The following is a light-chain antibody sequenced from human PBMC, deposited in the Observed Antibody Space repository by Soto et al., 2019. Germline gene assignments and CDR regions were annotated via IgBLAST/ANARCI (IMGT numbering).Light chain of an antibody. J-gene: IGKJ1*01. CDR2: DAS. CDR1: QSILFSSNNKNY. Sequence: DIVMTQSPDSLAVSLGERATINCKSSQSILFSSNNKNYLAWYQQKPGQVPRLLIYDASTRATGIPARFSGSGSGTEFTLTISSLQSEDFAFYYCQQFHYWWTFGQGTKVEIK. CDR3: QQFHYWWT. V-gene: IGKV4-1*01.